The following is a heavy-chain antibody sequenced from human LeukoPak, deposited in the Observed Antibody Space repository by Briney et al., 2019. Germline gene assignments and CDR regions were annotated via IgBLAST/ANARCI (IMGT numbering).Heavy chain of an antibody. CDR2: IYTSGST. CDR1: GGSISSYY. CDR3: ARDFYCSSTSCYDY. D-gene: IGHD2-2*01. J-gene: IGHJ4*02. Sequence: PSETLSLTCTVSGGSISSYYWSWIRQPAGKGLEWIGRIYTSGSTNYNPSLKSRVTMSVDTSKNQFSLKLSSVTAADTAVYYCARDFYCSSTSCYDYWGQGTLVTVSS. V-gene: IGHV4-4*07.